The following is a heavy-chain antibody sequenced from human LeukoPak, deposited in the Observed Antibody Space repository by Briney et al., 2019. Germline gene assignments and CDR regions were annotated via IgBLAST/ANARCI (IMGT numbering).Heavy chain of an antibody. CDR2: ISSSGSTI. Sequence: GGSLRLSCAASGFTFSSYEMNWVRQAPGKGLEWVSHISSSGSTIYYADSVKGRFTISRDNAKNSLYLQMNSLRAEDTAVYYCARGEQQLVPFDYWGQGTLVTVSS. CDR1: GFTFSSYE. D-gene: IGHD6-13*01. CDR3: ARGEQQLVPFDY. V-gene: IGHV3-48*03. J-gene: IGHJ4*02.